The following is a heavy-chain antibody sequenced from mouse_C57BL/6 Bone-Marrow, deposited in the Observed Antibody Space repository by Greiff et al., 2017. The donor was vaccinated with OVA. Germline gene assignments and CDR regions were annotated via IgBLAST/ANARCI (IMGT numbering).Heavy chain of an antibody. J-gene: IGHJ1*03. Sequence: EVQLVESGGGLVQSGRSLRLSCATSGFTFSDFYMEWVRQAPGKGLEWIAASRNKANDYTTEYSASVKGRFIVSRDTSQSILYLQMNALRAEDTAIYYCARDASRWYGSSYWYFDVWGTGTTVTVSS. CDR3: ARDASRWYGSSYWYFDV. CDR1: GFTFSDFY. V-gene: IGHV7-1*01. CDR2: SRNKANDYTT. D-gene: IGHD1-1*01.